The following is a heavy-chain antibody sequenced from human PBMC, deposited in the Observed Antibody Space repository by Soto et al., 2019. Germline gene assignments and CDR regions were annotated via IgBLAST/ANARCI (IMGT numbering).Heavy chain of an antibody. Sequence: GGSLRLSCAASGFTFTSYSMNWVRQAPGKGLEWVSYISSSTTIIYYADSVKGRFTISRDNARNSLYLQINSLRAEDTAVYYYARRGLFESGGIDYWGQGTLVTVS. V-gene: IGHV3-48*01. CDR3: ARRGLFESGGIDY. CDR2: ISSSTTII. CDR1: GFTFTSYS. J-gene: IGHJ4*02. D-gene: IGHD3-10*01.